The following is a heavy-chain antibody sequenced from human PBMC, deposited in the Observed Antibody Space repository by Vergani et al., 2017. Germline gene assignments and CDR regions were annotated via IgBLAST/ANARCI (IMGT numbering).Heavy chain of an antibody. V-gene: IGHV1-2*02. J-gene: IGHJ4*02. CDR3: ARGRVLWFGEFPFEY. Sequence: QVQLVQSGAEVKKPGASVKVSCKASGYTFTGYYMHWVRQAPGQGLEWMGWINPNSGGTNYAQKFQGRVTMTRDTSISTAYMELGRLRSDDTAVYYCARGRVLWFGEFPFEYWGRGTLVTVSS. D-gene: IGHD3-10*01. CDR1: GYTFTGYY. CDR2: INPNSGGT.